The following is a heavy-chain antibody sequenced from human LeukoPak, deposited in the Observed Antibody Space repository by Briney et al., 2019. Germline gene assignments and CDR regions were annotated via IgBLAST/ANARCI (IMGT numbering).Heavy chain of an antibody. V-gene: IGHV3-30-3*01. D-gene: IGHD6-19*01. CDR2: ISYDGSNK. CDR1: GFTFSSYA. CDR3: ARELIAVAGFDY. Sequence: GGSLRLSCAASGFTFSSYAMHWVRQALGKGLEWVAVISYDGSNKYYADSVKGRFTISRDNSKNTLYLQMNSLRAEDTAVYYCARELIAVAGFDYWGQGTLVTVSS. J-gene: IGHJ4*02.